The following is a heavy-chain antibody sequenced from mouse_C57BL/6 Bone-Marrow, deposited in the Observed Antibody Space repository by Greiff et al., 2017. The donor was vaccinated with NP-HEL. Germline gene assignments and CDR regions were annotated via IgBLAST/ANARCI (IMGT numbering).Heavy chain of an antibody. CDR3: ARVTTTVVAHYAMDY. J-gene: IGHJ4*01. CDR1: GYSITSGYY. D-gene: IGHD1-1*01. CDR2: ISYDGSN. Sequence: EVKLMESGPGLVKPSQSLSLTCSVTGYSITSGYYWNWIRQFPGNKLEWMGYISYDGSNNYNPSLKNRISITRYTSKNQFFLKLTSVTTEDTATYYCARVTTTVVAHYAMDYWGQGTSVTVSS. V-gene: IGHV3-6*01.